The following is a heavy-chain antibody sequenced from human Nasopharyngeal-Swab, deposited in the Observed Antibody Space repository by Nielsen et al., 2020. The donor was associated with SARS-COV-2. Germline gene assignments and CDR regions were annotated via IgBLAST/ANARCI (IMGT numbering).Heavy chain of an antibody. Sequence: SVKVSCKTSGGTFSSNGISWFRQAPGQGLEWMGGIIPILPITNYAQKFQDRVTITADKSTSTAYMELSSLRSEDTAAYYCARGGWLRKDYYYSYYYMDVWGKGTTVTVSS. CDR2: IIPILPIT. J-gene: IGHJ6*03. V-gene: IGHV1-69*10. CDR3: ARGGWLRKDYYYSYYYMDV. D-gene: IGHD5-24*01. CDR1: GGTFSSNG.